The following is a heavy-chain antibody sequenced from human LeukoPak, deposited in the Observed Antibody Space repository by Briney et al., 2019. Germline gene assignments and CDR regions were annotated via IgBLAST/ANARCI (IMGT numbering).Heavy chain of an antibody. J-gene: IGHJ4*02. V-gene: IGHV3-21*06. CDR3: ARIGLYPGYSSGCAHDFDY. D-gene: IGHD6-25*01. CDR1: GFTFTSFT. Sequence: PGGSLRLSCAASGFTFTSFTMNWVRQAPRQGLEWVSSIRISDGYMAYADSVKGRFTISRDNAKNSLYLQMNSLRAEDTAVYYCARIGLYPGYSSGCAHDFDYWGQGTLVTVSS. CDR2: IRISDGYM.